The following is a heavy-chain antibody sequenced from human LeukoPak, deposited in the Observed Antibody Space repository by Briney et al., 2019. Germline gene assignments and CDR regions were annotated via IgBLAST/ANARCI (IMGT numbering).Heavy chain of an antibody. D-gene: IGHD3-9*01. CDR1: GGSISSSSYY. Sequence: TSETLSLTCTVSGGSISSSSYYCGWIRQPPGKGLEWIGSIYYSGSTYYNPSLKSRVTISVETSKNQFSLKLSSVTAADTAVYYCARRTRYFDWLYDYWGQGTLVTVSS. J-gene: IGHJ4*02. V-gene: IGHV4-39*01. CDR2: IYYSGST. CDR3: ARRTRYFDWLYDY.